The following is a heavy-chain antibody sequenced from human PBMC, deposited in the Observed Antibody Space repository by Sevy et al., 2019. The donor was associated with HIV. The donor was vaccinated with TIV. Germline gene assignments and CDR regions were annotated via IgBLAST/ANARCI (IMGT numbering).Heavy chain of an antibody. V-gene: IGHV1-2*02. CDR3: ARVVEPAGIDPYYYGVDV. J-gene: IGHJ6*02. D-gene: IGHD2-2*02. CDR1: GYTFTDYY. Sequence: ASVKVSCKASGYTFTDYYIHWVRQAPGQGLEWMGWINPKSGGTNYAQKFHGRVTMTRDTSISTAYMELSRLRSDDTAVYYCARVVEPAGIDPYYYGVDVWGPGATVTVFS. CDR2: INPKSGGT.